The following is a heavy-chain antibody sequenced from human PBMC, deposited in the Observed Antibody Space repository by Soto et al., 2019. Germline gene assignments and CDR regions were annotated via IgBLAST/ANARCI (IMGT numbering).Heavy chain of an antibody. V-gene: IGHV3-23*01. CDR1: GLYTRIHS. CDR2: LSPIGGAT. CDR3: SKGAMSAIRNSFDV. J-gene: IGHJ5*02. D-gene: IGHD1-7*01. Sequence: GGSLRLSCTLSGLYTRIHSTSWVRPLPGKGLEWGGALSPIGGATYDADSVRGRFNISIDASKETLFLQMSNLRDEDTALYCCSKGAMSAIRNSFDVWGQGTLVTV.